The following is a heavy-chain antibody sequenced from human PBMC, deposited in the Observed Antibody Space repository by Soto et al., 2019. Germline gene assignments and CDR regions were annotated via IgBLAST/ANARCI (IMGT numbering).Heavy chain of an antibody. Sequence: GGSLRLSCAASGFTFSSYGMHWVRQAPGKGLEWVAVIWYDGSNKCYADSVKGRFTISRDNSKNTLYLQMNSLRAEDTAVYYCARDLLRYSQSYDAFDIWGQGTMVTVSS. J-gene: IGHJ3*02. CDR3: ARDLLRYSQSYDAFDI. CDR1: GFTFSSYG. D-gene: IGHD3-9*01. CDR2: IWYDGSNK. V-gene: IGHV3-33*01.